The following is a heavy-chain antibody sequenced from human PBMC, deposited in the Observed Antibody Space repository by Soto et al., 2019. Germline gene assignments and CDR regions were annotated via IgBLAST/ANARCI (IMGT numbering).Heavy chain of an antibody. CDR3: ARAPRVDSSGYPFDY. Sequence: TSETLSLTCAVYGGSFSSYYGGWIRQPPGKGLEWIGSIYYSGSTYYNPSLKSRVTISVDTSKNQFSLKLSSVTAADTAVYYCARAPRVDSSGYPFDYWGQGTLVTVSS. V-gene: IGHV4-39*07. D-gene: IGHD3-22*01. J-gene: IGHJ4*02. CDR2: IYYSGST. CDR1: GGSFSSYY.